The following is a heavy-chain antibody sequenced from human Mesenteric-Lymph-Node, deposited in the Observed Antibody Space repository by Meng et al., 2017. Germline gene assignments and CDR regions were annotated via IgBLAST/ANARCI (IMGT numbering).Heavy chain of an antibody. V-gene: IGHV1-69*06. Sequence: GELGAEVRKAGSSGKVSCKASGGTFSSYAISWVRQAPGQGLEWMGGIIPIFGTANYAQKFQGRVTITADKSTSTAYMELSSLRSEDTAVYYCARDLVGGTGFDPWGQGTLVTVSS. CDR3: ARDLVGGTGFDP. CDR2: IIPIFGTA. D-gene: IGHD1-26*01. J-gene: IGHJ5*02. CDR1: GGTFSSYA.